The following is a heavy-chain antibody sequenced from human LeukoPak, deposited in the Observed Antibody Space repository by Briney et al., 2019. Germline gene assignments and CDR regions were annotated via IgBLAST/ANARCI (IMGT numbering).Heavy chain of an antibody. CDR3: ARGANWGFSFDY. Sequence: SETLSLTCTLSDDSIRSSSYYWRWIRQPPGKGLGWIGSIYYSGSTYYNPSLKSRVTTSVDTSQNQFSLKLSSVTAEDTAVYYCARGANWGFSFDYWGQGTLVTVSS. V-gene: IGHV4-39*01. D-gene: IGHD7-27*01. CDR2: IYYSGST. J-gene: IGHJ4*02. CDR1: DDSIRSSSYY.